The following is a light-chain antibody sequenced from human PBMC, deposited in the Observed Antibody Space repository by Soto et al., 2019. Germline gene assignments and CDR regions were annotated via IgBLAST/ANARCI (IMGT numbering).Light chain of an antibody. Sequence: QSVLTQPPSASGTPGQRATISCSGSSSNIGSNTVNWYQQLPGTAPKLLIYSNNQRPSGVPDRLSGSKSGTSASLAISGLQSEDADDYYCAAWDDSLNGPVFGGGTQLTVL. CDR1: SSNIGSNT. CDR2: SNN. CDR3: AAWDDSLNGPV. V-gene: IGLV1-44*01. J-gene: IGLJ7*01.